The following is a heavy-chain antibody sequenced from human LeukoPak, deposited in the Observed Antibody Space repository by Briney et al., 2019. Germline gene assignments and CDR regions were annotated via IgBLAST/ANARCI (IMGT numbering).Heavy chain of an antibody. V-gene: IGHV1-18*01. CDR2: ISAYNGNT. D-gene: IGHD3-22*01. Sequence: ASVKVSCKASGYTFTSYGISWVRQAPGQGLEWMGWISAYNGNTNYAQKLQGRVTMTTDTSTGTAYMELRSLRSDDTAVYYCAGTYYYDSSGYYYSWFDPWGQGTLVTVSS. CDR3: AGTYYYDSSGYYYSWFDP. CDR1: GYTFTSYG. J-gene: IGHJ5*02.